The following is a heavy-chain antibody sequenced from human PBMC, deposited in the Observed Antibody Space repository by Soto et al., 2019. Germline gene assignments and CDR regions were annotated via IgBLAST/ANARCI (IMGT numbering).Heavy chain of an antibody. J-gene: IGHJ6*02. CDR2: IYWNDDK. V-gene: IGHV2-5*01. CDR1: GFSLSTSGVG. Sequence: GSGPTLVNPTQTLTLTCTFSGFSLSTSGVGVGWIRQPPGKALEWLALIYWNDDKRYSPSLKSRLTITKDTSKNQVVLTMTNMDPVDTATYYCAHSRVPKAYYDFWKGYYYYGMDVWGQGTTVTVSS. CDR3: AHSRVPKAYYDFWKGYYYYGMDV. D-gene: IGHD3-3*01.